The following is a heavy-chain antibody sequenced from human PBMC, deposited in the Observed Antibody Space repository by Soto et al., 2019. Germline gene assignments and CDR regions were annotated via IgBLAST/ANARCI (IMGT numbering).Heavy chain of an antibody. D-gene: IGHD5-12*01. J-gene: IGHJ3*02. V-gene: IGHV4-59*01. CDR1: GGSISSYY. CDR2: IYYSGST. CDR3: ARVGFSGYDLGAFDI. Sequence: SETLSLTCTVSGGSISSYYWSWIRQPPGKGLEWIGYIYYSGSTNYNPSLKSRVTISEDTSKNPFSLKLSSVTAADTVVYYCARVGFSGYDLGAFDIWGQGTMVTVSS.